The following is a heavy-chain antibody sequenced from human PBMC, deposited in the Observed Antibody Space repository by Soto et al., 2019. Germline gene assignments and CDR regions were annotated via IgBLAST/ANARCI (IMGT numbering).Heavy chain of an antibody. CDR1: GGSISSYY. D-gene: IGHD2-2*01. CDR3: ARFGYCSSTSCYDWFDP. CDR2: IYYSGST. V-gene: IGHV4-59*01. Sequence: SETLSLTCTVSGGSISSYYWSWIRQPPGKGLEWIGYIYYSGSTNYNPSLKSRVTISVDTSKNQFSLKLSSVTAADTAVYYCARFGYCSSTSCYDWFDPWGQGTLVTVSS. J-gene: IGHJ5*02.